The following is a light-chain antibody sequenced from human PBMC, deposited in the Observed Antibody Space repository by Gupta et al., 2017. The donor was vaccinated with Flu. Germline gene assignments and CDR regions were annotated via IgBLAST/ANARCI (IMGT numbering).Light chain of an antibody. J-gene: IGKJ1*01. Sequence: GDRVTITCRASQTIRMYLNWYEQKPGKAPKLLIYTASSLQSGVPSRFTGSGFGTDFTLTISSLQPEDFGTYYCQQTYSTLPTFGQGTKV. CDR1: QTIRMY. CDR2: TAS. CDR3: QQTYSTLPT. V-gene: IGKV1-39*01.